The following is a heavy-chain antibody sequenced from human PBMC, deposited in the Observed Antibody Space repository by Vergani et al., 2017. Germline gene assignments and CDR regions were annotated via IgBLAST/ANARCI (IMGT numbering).Heavy chain of an antibody. D-gene: IGHD3-22*01. Sequence: EVQLVESGGGLVQPGGSLRLSCAASGFTFSSYWMSWVRQAPGKGLEWVANIKQDGSEKYYVDSVKGRFTISRDNAKNSLYLQMNSLRAEDTAVYYCARERRYYDSSGPDAFDIWGQGTMVTVSS. V-gene: IGHV3-7*01. J-gene: IGHJ3*02. CDR3: ARERRYYDSSGPDAFDI. CDR1: GFTFSSYW. CDR2: IKQDGSEK.